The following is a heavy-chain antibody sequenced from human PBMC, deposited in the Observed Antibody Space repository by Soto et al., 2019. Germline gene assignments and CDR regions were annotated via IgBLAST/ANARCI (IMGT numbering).Heavy chain of an antibody. Sequence: TLSLTCTVSGGSISSGGYYWSWIRQHPGKGLEWIGYIYYSGSTYYNPSLKSRVTISVDTSKNQFSLKLSSVTAADTAVYYCARVVLVPAATPFSIAARKDYYYGMDVWGQGTTVTVSS. D-gene: IGHD2-2*01. J-gene: IGHJ6*02. CDR1: GGSISSGGYY. V-gene: IGHV4-31*03. CDR3: ARVVLVPAATPFSIAARKDYYYGMDV. CDR2: IYYSGST.